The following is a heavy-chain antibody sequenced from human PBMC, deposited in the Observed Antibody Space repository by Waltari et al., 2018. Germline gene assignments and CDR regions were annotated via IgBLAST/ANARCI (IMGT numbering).Heavy chain of an antibody. J-gene: IGHJ6*02. V-gene: IGHV3-33*01. Sequence: QVHLVESGGGVVQPGGSLRLSCAASGFSCNSYGMYWVRQAPGKGLGLLAVIWVDGSNTYYGDSVKGRFTISRDNCENTWYLQMSSLRVDDTAVYYCARDFSSGHYGSDRFHYGMDVWGQGP. CDR3: ARDFSSGHYGSDRFHYGMDV. D-gene: IGHD3-22*01. CDR1: GFSCNSYG. CDR2: IWVDGSNT.